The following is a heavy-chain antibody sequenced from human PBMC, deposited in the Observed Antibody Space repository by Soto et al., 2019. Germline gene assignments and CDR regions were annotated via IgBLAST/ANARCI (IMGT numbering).Heavy chain of an antibody. J-gene: IGHJ4*02. Sequence: SETLSLTCSVSGGSISNSDYYWSWIRQPPGKGLEWIGYIYYSGTTYYSPSLKSRVAISVDTSKSKCSLKLTSATAADTAVYYCARATVITPRMDSWGQGTQVTVSS. V-gene: IGHV4-30-4*01. CDR2: IYYSGTT. D-gene: IGHD4-17*01. CDR1: GGSISNSDYY. CDR3: ARATVITPRMDS.